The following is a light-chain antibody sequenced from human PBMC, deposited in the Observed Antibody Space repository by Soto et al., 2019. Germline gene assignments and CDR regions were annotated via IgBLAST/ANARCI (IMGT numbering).Light chain of an antibody. CDR2: HAS. Sequence: EIVLTQSPATLSLSPGERATLSCRASQSVSSYLAWDQQKPGQPPRLLIYHASNRVTGIPVRFSGSGSGTDFTLTISSLEPEDFAVYYCQQRSNWPLTFGGGTKVEIK. V-gene: IGKV3-11*01. CDR3: QQRSNWPLT. J-gene: IGKJ4*01. CDR1: QSVSSY.